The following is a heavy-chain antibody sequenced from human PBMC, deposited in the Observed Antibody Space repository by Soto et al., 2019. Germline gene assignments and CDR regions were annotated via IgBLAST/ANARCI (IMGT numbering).Heavy chain of an antibody. CDR3: ARDSTGRDSSGWYYFDY. V-gene: IGHV4-31*03. Sequence: SETLSLTCTVSGGSISSGGYYWSWIRQHPGKGLEWIGYIYYSGSTYYNPSLKSRVTISVDTSKNQFSLKLSSVTAADTAVYYCARDSTGRDSSGWYYFDYWGQGTLVTVSS. J-gene: IGHJ4*02. CDR2: IYYSGST. CDR1: GGSISSGGYY. D-gene: IGHD6-19*01.